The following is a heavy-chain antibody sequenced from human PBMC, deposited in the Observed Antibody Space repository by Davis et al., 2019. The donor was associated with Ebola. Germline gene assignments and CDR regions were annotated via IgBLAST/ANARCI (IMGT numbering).Heavy chain of an antibody. V-gene: IGHV3-74*01. CDR2: INSDGSST. D-gene: IGHD3-3*01. J-gene: IGHJ4*02. CDR1: GFTFSSYW. CDR3: ARAADFWSGYQYYFDY. Sequence: GESLKISCAASGFTFSSYWMHWVRQAPGKGLVWVSRINSDGSSTSYADSVKGRFTISRDNSKNTLYLQMNSLRAEDTAVYYCARAADFWSGYQYYFDYWGQGTLVTVSS.